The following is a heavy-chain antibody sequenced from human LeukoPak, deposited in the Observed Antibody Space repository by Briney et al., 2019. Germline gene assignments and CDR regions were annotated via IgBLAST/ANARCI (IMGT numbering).Heavy chain of an antibody. CDR3: ARAMVRGVIIWDNWFDP. Sequence: NPSETLSLTCTVSGGSISSYYWSWIRQPPGKGLEWIGYIYYSGSTNYNPSLKSRVTISVDTSKNQFSLKLSSVTAADTAVYYCARAMVRGVIIWDNWFDPWGQGTLVTVSS. V-gene: IGHV4-59*01. D-gene: IGHD3-10*01. CDR2: IYYSGST. CDR1: GGSISSYY. J-gene: IGHJ5*02.